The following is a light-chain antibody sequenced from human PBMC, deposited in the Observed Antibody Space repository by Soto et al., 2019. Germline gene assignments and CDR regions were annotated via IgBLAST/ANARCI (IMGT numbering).Light chain of an antibody. Sequence: QSALTQPASVSGSPGQSITISCTGTTSDVGSHNFVSWYQQLPGQAPKLLIYEVTNRPSGTSNRFSGSKSGNTASLTISGLQAEDEAEYYCSSFTDSIVVVGGGTKLAVL. J-gene: IGLJ2*01. V-gene: IGLV2-14*01. CDR3: SSFTDSIVV. CDR1: TSDVGSHNF. CDR2: EVT.